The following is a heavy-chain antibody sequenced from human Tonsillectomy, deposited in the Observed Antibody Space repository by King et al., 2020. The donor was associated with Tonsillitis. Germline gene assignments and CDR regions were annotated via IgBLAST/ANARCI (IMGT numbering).Heavy chain of an antibody. CDR3: ARLRYDFGSGYYYSYYGMDV. D-gene: IGHD3-3*01. Sequence: QLQESGPGLVKPSETLSLTCTVSGGSISSYYWSWIRPPPGKGLEWIGYIYYSGSTNYNPSLKSRVTISVDTSKNQFSLKLSSVTAADTAVYYCARLRYDFGSGYYYSYYGMDVWGQGTTVTVSS. CDR2: IYYSGST. CDR1: GGSISSYY. V-gene: IGHV4-59*01. J-gene: IGHJ6*02.